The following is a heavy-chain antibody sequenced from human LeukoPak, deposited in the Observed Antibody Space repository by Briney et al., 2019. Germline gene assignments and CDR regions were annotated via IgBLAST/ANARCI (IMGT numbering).Heavy chain of an antibody. J-gene: IGHJ5*02. CDR1: GFTFSDYY. D-gene: IGHD2-2*01. V-gene: IGHV3-11*04. CDR3: ARDGELGVKVPAANWFDP. CDR2: ISSSGSTI. Sequence: PGGSLRLSCAASGFTFSDYYMSWIRQAPGKGLEWVSYISSSGSTIYYADSVKGRFTISRDNAKNSLYLQMNSLRAEDTAVYYCARDGELGVKVPAANWFDPWGQGTQVTVSS.